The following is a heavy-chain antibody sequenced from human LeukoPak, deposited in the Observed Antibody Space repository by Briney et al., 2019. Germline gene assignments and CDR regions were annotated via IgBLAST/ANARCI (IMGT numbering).Heavy chain of an antibody. D-gene: IGHD3-22*01. CDR2: IKSKTDGGTT. CDR1: GFTFSNAW. V-gene: IGHV3-15*01. CDR3: TTSLYYYDSSGYSLGFWVKKKYYFDY. J-gene: IGHJ4*02. Sequence: GGSLRLSCAASGFTFSNAWISWVRQAPGKGLEWVGRIKSKTDGGTTDYAAPVKGRFTISRDDSKNTLYLQMNSLKTEDTAVYYCTTSLYYYDSSGYSLGFWVKKKYYFDYWGQGTLVTVSS.